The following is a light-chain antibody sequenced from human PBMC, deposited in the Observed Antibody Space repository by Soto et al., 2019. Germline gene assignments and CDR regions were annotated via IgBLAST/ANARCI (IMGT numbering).Light chain of an antibody. CDR2: EDN. CDR3: GAWDTSLSGGI. Sequence: QAVVTQPPSVSAAPGQKVTISCSGSSSNIGIDYVSWYQQLPGTAPKLLIYEDNKRPSGIPDRFSGSKSGTSATLDITGLQTGDEADYYCGAWDTSLSGGIFGGETKVTVL. J-gene: IGLJ2*01. V-gene: IGLV1-51*02. CDR1: SSNIGIDY.